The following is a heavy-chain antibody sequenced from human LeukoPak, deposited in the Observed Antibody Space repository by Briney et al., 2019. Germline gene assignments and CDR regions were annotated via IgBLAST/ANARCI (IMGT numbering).Heavy chain of an antibody. D-gene: IGHD3-22*01. CDR2: ISGSGGST. Sequence: PGGSLRLSCAASGFTFSSYAMSWVRQAPGKGLEWVSAISGSGGSTYYADSVKGRFTISRDNSKNTLYLQMNNLRAEDTAVYYCAKTLLDSSGYYYAGSDYWGQGILVTVST. CDR3: AKTLLDSSGYYYAGSDY. CDR1: GFTFSSYA. V-gene: IGHV3-23*01. J-gene: IGHJ4*02.